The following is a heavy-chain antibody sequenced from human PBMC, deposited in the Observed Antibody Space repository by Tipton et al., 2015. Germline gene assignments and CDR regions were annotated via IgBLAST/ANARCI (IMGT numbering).Heavy chain of an antibody. D-gene: IGHD3-3*01. V-gene: IGHV4-38-2*01. CDR3: ARFRFDYFDY. CDR1: GYPINSDYY. CDR2: IYYSGST. J-gene: IGHJ4*01. Sequence: TLSLTCGVSGYPINSDYYWGWIRQPPGKGLEWIGYIYYSGSTKYSPSLKSRVTISVDSSKTQLSLKLRSVTAADTAVYYCARFRFDYFDYWGHGTLVTVSS.